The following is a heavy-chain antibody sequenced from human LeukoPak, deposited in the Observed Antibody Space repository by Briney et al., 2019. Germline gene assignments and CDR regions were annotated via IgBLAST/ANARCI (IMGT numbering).Heavy chain of an antibody. CDR3: VSGTGRSDFDY. CDR2: IKSRTDHATK. CDR1: GFNFNDAW. J-gene: IGHJ4*02. V-gene: IGHV3-15*01. Sequence: GGSLRLSCAASGFNFNDAWMSWVRQPPGQGLEWIARIKSRTDHATKEDPATVTGSLNVSRNDSTNTMYLQMSGLETDDTAVYFCVSGTGRSDFDYWGQGILVTVSS. D-gene: IGHD1-1*01.